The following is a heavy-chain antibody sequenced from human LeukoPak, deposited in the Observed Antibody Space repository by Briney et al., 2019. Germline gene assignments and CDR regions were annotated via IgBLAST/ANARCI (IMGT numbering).Heavy chain of an antibody. D-gene: IGHD6-13*01. CDR1: GFTFSNYS. Sequence: GGSLRLSCAASGFTFSNYSMNWVRQAPGKGLEWVSSISSSSSYIYYADSVKGRFTISRDDAKNSLYLQMNSLRAEDTAVYYCARDPIGIAAEVDYWGQGTLVTVSS. CDR2: ISSSSSYI. J-gene: IGHJ4*02. CDR3: ARDPIGIAAEVDY. V-gene: IGHV3-21*04.